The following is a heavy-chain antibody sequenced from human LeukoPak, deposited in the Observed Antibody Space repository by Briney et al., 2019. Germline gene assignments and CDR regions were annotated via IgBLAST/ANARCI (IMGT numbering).Heavy chain of an antibody. CDR1: GGSISSYY. V-gene: IGHV4-59*01. Sequence: PSETLSLTCTVSGGSISSYYWSWIRQPPGKGLEWIGYIYYSGSTNYNPSLKSRVTISVDTSKNQFSLKLSSVTAADTAVYYCARAGCGGDCYSRSRWFDPWGQGTLVTVSS. CDR2: IYYSGST. J-gene: IGHJ5*02. D-gene: IGHD2-21*02. CDR3: ARAGCGGDCYSRSRWFDP.